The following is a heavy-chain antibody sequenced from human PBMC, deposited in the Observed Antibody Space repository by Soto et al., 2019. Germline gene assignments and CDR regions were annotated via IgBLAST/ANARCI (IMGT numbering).Heavy chain of an antibody. CDR3: AFRLVLAAARTLFAY. CDR2: ISAYNGNT. V-gene: IGHV1-18*04. CDR1: GYTFTSYG. Sequence: ASVKVSCKASGYTFTSYGISWVRQAPGQGLEWMGWISAYNGNTNYAQKLQGRVTMTTDTSTSTAYMELRSLRSDDTAVYYCAFRLVLAAARTLFAYCGQGSLVTVSS. D-gene: IGHD6-13*01. J-gene: IGHJ1*01.